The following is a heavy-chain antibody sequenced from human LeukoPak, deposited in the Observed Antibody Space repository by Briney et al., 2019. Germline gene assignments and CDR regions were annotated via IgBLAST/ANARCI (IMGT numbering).Heavy chain of an antibody. J-gene: IGHJ4*02. CDR2: IYYSGST. Sequence: SETLSLTCTVSGGSISSSSYYWGWIRQPPGKGLEWIGSIYYSGSTYYNPSLKSRVTISVDTSKNQFSLKLSSVTAADTAVYYCARGPPNYYDSSGYYPYWGQGTLVTVSS. CDR3: ARGPPNYYDSSGYYPY. D-gene: IGHD3-22*01. CDR1: GGSISSSSYY. V-gene: IGHV4-39*07.